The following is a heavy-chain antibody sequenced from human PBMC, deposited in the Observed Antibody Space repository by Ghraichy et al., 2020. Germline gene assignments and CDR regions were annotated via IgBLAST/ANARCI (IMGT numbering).Heavy chain of an antibody. D-gene: IGHD4/OR15-4a*01. V-gene: IGHV3-20*04. CDR1: GFTFDDFP. CDR3: VRLMGAPHGYDGFDV. Sequence: GGSLRLSCVASGFTFDDFPMSWVRQVPGKGLEWVSRITWNSDITNYVDSVKGRFTISRDNAKNSLYLQMNSLRAEDTALYYCVRLMGAPHGYDGFDVWGQGTMVTVSS. J-gene: IGHJ3*01. CDR2: ITWNSDIT.